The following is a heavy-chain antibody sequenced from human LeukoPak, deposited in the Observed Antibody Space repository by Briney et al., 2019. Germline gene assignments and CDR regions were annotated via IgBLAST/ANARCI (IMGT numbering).Heavy chain of an antibody. Sequence: ASVKVSCKASGGTFSSYAISWVRQAPGQGLEWMGGIIPIFGTANYAQKFQGRVTITADESTSTAYMELSSLRSEDTAVYCCAVSKHIVATNYFDYWGQGTLVTVSS. CDR1: GGTFSSYA. CDR3: AVSKHIVATNYFDY. J-gene: IGHJ4*02. CDR2: IIPIFGTA. D-gene: IGHD5-12*01. V-gene: IGHV1-69*13.